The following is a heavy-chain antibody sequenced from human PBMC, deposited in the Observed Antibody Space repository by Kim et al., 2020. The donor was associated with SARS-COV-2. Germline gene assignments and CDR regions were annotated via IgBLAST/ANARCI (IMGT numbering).Heavy chain of an antibody. V-gene: IGHV4-59*01. D-gene: IGHD3-10*01. CDR1: GGSISSYY. CDR3: ARAHPTPMGWFDP. J-gene: IGHJ5*02. CDR2: IYYSGST. Sequence: SETLSLTCTVSGGSISSYYWSWIRQPPGKGLEWIGYIYYSGSTNYNPSLKSRVTISVDTSKNQFSLKLSSVTAADTAVYYCARAHPTPMGWFDPWGQGTLVTVSS.